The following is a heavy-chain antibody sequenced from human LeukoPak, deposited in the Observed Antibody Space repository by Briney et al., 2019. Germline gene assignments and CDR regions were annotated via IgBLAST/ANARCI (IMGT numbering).Heavy chain of an antibody. V-gene: IGHV1-2*02. Sequence: ASVKVSCKASGYTFTGYYMHWVRQAPGQGLEWMGWINPNSGGTNYAQKFQGRVTMTRDTSISTAYMELSRLRSDDTAVYYCARLADNWNDLGHHYFDYWGQGTLVTVSS. CDR1: GYTFTGYY. J-gene: IGHJ4*02. CDR3: ARLADNWNDLGHHYFDY. CDR2: INPNSGGT. D-gene: IGHD1-20*01.